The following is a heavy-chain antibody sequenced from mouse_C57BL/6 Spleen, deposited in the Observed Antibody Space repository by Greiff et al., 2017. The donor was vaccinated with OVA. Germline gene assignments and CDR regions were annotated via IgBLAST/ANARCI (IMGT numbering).Heavy chain of an antibody. CDR2: IYPGSGCN. Sequence: VQLQQPGAELVKPGASVKMSCKASGYTFTSYWLTWVKQRPGQGLEWIGDIYPGSGCNNYNEKFKSKATLTVDNSSNTVYMPHSSQTSEDSAVYYCAREGAVVAEAMDYWGQGTSVTVAS. CDR3: AREGAVVAEAMDY. J-gene: IGHJ4*01. D-gene: IGHD1-1*01. CDR1: GYTFTSYW. V-gene: IGHV1-55*01.